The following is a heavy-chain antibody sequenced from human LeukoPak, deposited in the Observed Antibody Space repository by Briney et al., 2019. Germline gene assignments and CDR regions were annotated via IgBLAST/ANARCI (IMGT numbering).Heavy chain of an antibody. J-gene: IGHJ4*02. CDR3: ARDEAPEY. CDR1: SDSINSGSYY. V-gene: IGHV4-39*07. Sequence: SETLSLTCSVSSDSINSGSYYWSWIRQPPGKGLEWIGSIYHSGITYYNPSLKSRVTMSVDTSKNQFSLKLSSVTAADTAVYFCARDEAPEYWGQGTLVTVSS. CDR2: IYHSGIT.